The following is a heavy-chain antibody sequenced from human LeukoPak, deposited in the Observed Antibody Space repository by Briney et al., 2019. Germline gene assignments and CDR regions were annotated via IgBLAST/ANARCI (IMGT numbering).Heavy chain of an antibody. CDR3: AREVYYYDSSGYYYFDY. CDR1: GFTFSDYY. D-gene: IGHD3-22*01. CDR2: ISSSGSTI. V-gene: IGHV3-11*04. J-gene: IGHJ4*02. Sequence: GGSLRLSCAASGFTFSDYYMSWIRQAPGKGLEWVSYISSSGSTIYYADSVKGRFTISRDNAKNSLYLQMNSLRAEDTAVYYCAREVYYYDSSGYYYFDYWGQGTLSPSPQ.